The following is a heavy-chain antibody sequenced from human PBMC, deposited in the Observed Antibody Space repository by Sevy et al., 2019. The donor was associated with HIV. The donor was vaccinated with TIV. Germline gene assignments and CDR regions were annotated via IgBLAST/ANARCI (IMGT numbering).Heavy chain of an antibody. V-gene: IGHV3-23*01. Sequence: GGSLRLSCAVSGFNFNIYSMSWVRQAPGKGLEWVSTLSFGCGKINYADSVKGRFIISRDDSKNTLYLQMNSLRSEDTAVYFCAREGCTRPHDYWGQGTLVTVSS. J-gene: IGHJ4*02. CDR3: AREGCTRPHDY. D-gene: IGHD2-8*01. CDR1: GFNFNIYS. CDR2: LSFGCGKI.